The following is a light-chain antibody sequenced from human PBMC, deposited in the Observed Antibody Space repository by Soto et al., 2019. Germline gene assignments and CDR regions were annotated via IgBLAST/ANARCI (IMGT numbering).Light chain of an antibody. CDR1: QSVSSY. V-gene: IGKV3-11*01. CDR2: DAS. CDR3: QQRSNWSFT. J-gene: IGKJ3*01. Sequence: ESVLTQSQATLSLSPGERATLSCRASQSVSSYLAWYQQKPGQAPRLLIHDASKRATGIPARVSGSGSGTDFTLTISSLEPEDFAVYYCQQRSNWSFTFGPGTKVDIK.